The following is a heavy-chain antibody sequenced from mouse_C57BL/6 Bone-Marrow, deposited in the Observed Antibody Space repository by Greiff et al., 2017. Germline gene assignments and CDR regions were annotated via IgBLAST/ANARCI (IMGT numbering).Heavy chain of an antibody. D-gene: IGHD1-1*01. CDR1: GFNIKDDY. J-gene: IGHJ3*01. Sequence: VQLQQSGAELVRPGASVKLSCTASGFNIKDDYMHWVKQRPEQGLEWIGWIDPENGDTEYASKFQGKATITADTSSNTAYLQLSSLTSEDTAVYYCTYYGSSSWFAYWGQGTLVTVSA. CDR3: TYYGSSSWFAY. V-gene: IGHV14-4*01. CDR2: IDPENGDT.